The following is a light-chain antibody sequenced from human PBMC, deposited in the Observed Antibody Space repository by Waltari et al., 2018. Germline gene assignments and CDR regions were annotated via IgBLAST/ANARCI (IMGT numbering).Light chain of an antibody. V-gene: IGKV1-5*01. CDR3: QQYNSYSRT. CDR2: DAS. Sequence: DIQMTQSPSTLSASVGDRVTITCRASQSISSRLAWYQQKPGKAPKLLIYDASSLESGVPSRFSSSGSGTEFTLTISSLQPDDFATYYCQQYNSYSRTFGQGTKVEIK. CDR1: QSISSR. J-gene: IGKJ1*01.